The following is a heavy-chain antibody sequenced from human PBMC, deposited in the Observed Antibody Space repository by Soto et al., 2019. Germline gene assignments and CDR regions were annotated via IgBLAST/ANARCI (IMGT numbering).Heavy chain of an antibody. J-gene: IGHJ6*02. CDR1: GFTFSSYW. V-gene: IGHV3-7*03. D-gene: IGHD2-2*01. CDR2: IKQDGSEK. CDR3: ARDYCSSTSCYSYYYYGMDV. Sequence: PGGALRRSCAASGFTFSSYWMSWVRQAPGKGLEWVANIKQDGSEKYYVDSVKGRFTISRDNAKNSLYLQMNSLRAEDTAVYYCARDYCSSTSCYSYYYYGMDVWGQGTTVTVSS.